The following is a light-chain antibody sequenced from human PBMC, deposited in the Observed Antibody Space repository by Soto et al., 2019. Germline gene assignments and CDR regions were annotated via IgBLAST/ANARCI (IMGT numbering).Light chain of an antibody. J-gene: IGKJ1*01. CDR3: QQYDSWT. CDR1: QSISSPY. V-gene: IGKV3-20*01. Sequence: IVLTQSPGNLWLSPGERATLSCRASQSISSPYLAWYQQKPGQAPRLLLDGASSRATGIPDRFSGSGSGTDFTLTISRLEPEDFAVYYCQQYDSWTFGQGTKVDIK. CDR2: GAS.